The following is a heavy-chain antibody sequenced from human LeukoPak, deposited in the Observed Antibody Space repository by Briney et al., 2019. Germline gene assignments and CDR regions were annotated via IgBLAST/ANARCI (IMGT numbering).Heavy chain of an antibody. J-gene: IGHJ4*02. V-gene: IGHV3-64*01. CDR2: INPNGGST. Sequence: PGGSLRLSCAASGFTFNAYSLHWVRQAPGKGLEYVSGINPNGGSTYYANSVKGRFTISRDNSKNTLYLQMGSLRAEDMAVYYCERHRSFDYWGQGTRVTVSS. CDR3: ERHRSFDY. CDR1: GFTFNAYS.